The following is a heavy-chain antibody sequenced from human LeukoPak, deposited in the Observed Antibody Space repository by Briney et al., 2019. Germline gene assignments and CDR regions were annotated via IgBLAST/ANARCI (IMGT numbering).Heavy chain of an antibody. J-gene: IGHJ1*01. CDR3: ARGSYYDSAGYFQH. CDR2: VSSSGSTI. D-gene: IGHD3-22*01. V-gene: IGHV3-11*01. Sequence: GGSLRLSCAASGFTFSDYYMSWIRQAPGKGLEWVSYVSSSGSTIYYADSVKGRFTISRDNAKNSLYLQMNSLRAEDTAVYYCARGSYYDSAGYFQHWGQGTLVTVSS. CDR1: GFTFSDYY.